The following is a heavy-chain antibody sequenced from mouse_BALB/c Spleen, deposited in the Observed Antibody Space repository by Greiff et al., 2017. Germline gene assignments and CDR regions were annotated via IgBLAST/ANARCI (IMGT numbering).Heavy chain of an antibody. Sequence: VQRVESGPGLVAPSQSLSITCTVSGFSLTSYGVHWVRQPPGKGLEWLGVIWAGGSTNYNSALMSRLSISKDNSKSQVFLKMNSLQTDDTAMYYCARDRDYYGSSYWYFDVWGAGTTVTVSS. J-gene: IGHJ1*01. D-gene: IGHD1-1*01. V-gene: IGHV2-9*02. CDR3: ARDRDYYGSSYWYFDV. CDR1: GFSLTSYG. CDR2: IWAGGST.